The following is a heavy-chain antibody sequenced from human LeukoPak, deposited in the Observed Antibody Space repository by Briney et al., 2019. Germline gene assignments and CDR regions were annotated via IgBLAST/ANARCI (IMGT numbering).Heavy chain of an antibody. D-gene: IGHD1-26*01. Sequence: ASVKVSCKASGYTFTSYYMHWVRQAPGQGLEWMGIINPSGGSTSYAQKFQGRVTMTRDMSTSTAYMELSSLRSEDTAVYYCARAHKDSGSYDYEYYMDVWGKGTTVTISS. CDR2: INPSGGST. CDR1: GYTFTSYY. CDR3: ARAHKDSGSYDYEYYMDV. J-gene: IGHJ6*03. V-gene: IGHV1-46*01.